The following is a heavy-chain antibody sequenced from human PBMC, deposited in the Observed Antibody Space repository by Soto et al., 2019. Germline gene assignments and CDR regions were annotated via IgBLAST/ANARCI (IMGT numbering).Heavy chain of an antibody. D-gene: IGHD2-2*01. V-gene: IGHV4-59*01. J-gene: IGHJ6*03. CDR3: ARAYSSTWYGYYYMDV. CDR1: GGSMRSYY. CDR2: IYFSGNT. Sequence: QVQLQESGPGLVKPSETLSLTCTVSGGSMRSYYWSWVRQPPGKGLEWIGYIYFSGNTHYDPYLRSRVSISVDMSKNQFSLNLRSATAADTAVYYCARAYSSTWYGYYYMDVWGKGTTVTVSS.